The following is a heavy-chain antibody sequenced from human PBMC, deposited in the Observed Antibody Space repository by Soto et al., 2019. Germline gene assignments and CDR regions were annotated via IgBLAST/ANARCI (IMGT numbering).Heavy chain of an antibody. J-gene: IGHJ6*02. CDR2: ISAYNGNT. CDR3: AREITYDSSAPLDV. V-gene: IGHV1-18*01. D-gene: IGHD3-22*01. Sequence: ASVKVSCKASGGTFTSYGISWVRQAPGQGLEWMGWISAYNGNTNYAQKLQGRVTMTTDTSTSTAYMELRSLRSDDTAVYYCAREITYDSSAPLDVWGQGTTVTVSS. CDR1: GGTFTSYG.